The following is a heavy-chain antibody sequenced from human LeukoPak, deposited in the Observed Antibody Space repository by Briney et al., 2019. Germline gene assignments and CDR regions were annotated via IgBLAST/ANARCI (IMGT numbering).Heavy chain of an antibody. Sequence: PSETLSLTCTVSGGSISSYYWSWIRQPPGKGLEWIGYIYYSGSTNYNPSLKSRVTISVDTSKNQFSLKLSSVTAADTAVYYCARHLLPLMVRGVTLPLYYYGMDVWGQGTTVTVSS. CDR3: ARHLLPLMVRGVTLPLYYYGMDV. J-gene: IGHJ6*02. CDR2: IYYSGST. V-gene: IGHV4-59*01. D-gene: IGHD3-10*01. CDR1: GGSISSYY.